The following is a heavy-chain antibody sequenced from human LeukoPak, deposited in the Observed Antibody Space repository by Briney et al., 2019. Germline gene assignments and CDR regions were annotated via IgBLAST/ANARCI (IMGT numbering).Heavy chain of an antibody. CDR2: IYSDNT. Sequence: GGSLRLSCTVSGFTVSSNSMSWVRQAPGKGLEWVSFIYSDNTHYSDSVKGRFTISRDNSKNTLYLQMNSLKAEDTAVYYCARRAGAYSHPYDYWGQGTLVTVSS. V-gene: IGHV3-53*01. J-gene: IGHJ4*02. CDR1: GFTVSSNS. CDR3: ARRAGAYSHPYDY. D-gene: IGHD4/OR15-4a*01.